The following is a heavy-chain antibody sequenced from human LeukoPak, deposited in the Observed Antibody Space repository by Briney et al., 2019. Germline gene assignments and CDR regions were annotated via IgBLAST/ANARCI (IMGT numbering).Heavy chain of an antibody. Sequence: PPETLSLTCAVYGGSFSGYYWSWVRQPPGEGLELIVEIKHSGSTNYNTALQSRVTLSVDTSKNQFALKLSSVTAADTAVYYCARGGFDYGDYGETYWYFDLWGRGTLVTVSS. CDR2: IKHSGST. CDR1: GGSFSGYY. J-gene: IGHJ2*01. V-gene: IGHV4-34*01. D-gene: IGHD4-17*01. CDR3: ARGGFDYGDYGETYWYFDL.